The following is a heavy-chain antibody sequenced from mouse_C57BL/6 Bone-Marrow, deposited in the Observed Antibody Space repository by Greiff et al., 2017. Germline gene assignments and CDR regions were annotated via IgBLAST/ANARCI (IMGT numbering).Heavy chain of an antibody. CDR3: ARLGYYYGSRWYFDV. CDR1: GYTFTSYW. V-gene: IGHV1-64*01. Sequence: QVQLQQSGAELVKPGASVKLSCKASGYTFTSYWMHWVKQRPGQGLEWIGMIHPNSGSTNYNEKFKSKATLTVDKSSSTAYMQLSSLTSEDSAVYYCARLGYYYGSRWYFDVWGTGTTVTVSS. D-gene: IGHD1-1*01. J-gene: IGHJ1*03. CDR2: IHPNSGST.